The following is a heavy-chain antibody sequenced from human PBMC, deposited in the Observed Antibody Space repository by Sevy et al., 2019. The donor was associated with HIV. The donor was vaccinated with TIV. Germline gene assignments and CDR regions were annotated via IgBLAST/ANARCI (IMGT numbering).Heavy chain of an antibody. CDR2: TSYDGSSN. D-gene: IGHD3-22*01. CDR1: GFTFSNFA. V-gene: IGHV3-30-3*01. CDR3: ATDDRDNSGYHFTY. Sequence: GGSLRLSCAASGFTFSNFAMHWVRQAPGKGLEWVAITSYDGSSNYYADSVKGRFSISRDNSKHTLYLQMNSLTVEDTAVFYCATDDRDNSGYHFTYWGQGTLVTVSS. J-gene: IGHJ4*02.